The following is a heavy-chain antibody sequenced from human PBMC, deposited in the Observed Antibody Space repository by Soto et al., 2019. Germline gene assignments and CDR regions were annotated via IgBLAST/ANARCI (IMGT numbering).Heavy chain of an antibody. Sequence: EVQLVESGGGLIQPGGSLRLSCAASGLTVSNAYMAWVRQAPGMGLEWVPVIYDNGTTYYADSVKGRFTISRDTSTNTLSLQMDSLRAEDTAVYYCVRPLPAGRNYGLDVWGQGTTVTGSS. CDR3: VRPLPAGRNYGLDV. CDR1: GLTVSNAY. D-gene: IGHD3-10*01. V-gene: IGHV3-53*01. J-gene: IGHJ6*02. CDR2: IYDNGTT.